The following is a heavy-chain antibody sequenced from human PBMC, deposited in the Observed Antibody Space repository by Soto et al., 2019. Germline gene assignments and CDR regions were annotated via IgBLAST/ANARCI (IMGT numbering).Heavy chain of an antibody. CDR3: ARGVATIGP. Sequence: QVQLQESGPRLVNPSETLSLTCSVSGDSISSYYWSWIRQPPGKGLEWIGYIYYSGSTNYNPSFKSRVTISVDTPKNQFSLKLTSVTAADTAVYYCARGVATIGPWGQGTLVTVSS. V-gene: IGHV4-59*01. J-gene: IGHJ5*02. CDR1: GDSISSYY. CDR2: IYYSGST. D-gene: IGHD5-12*01.